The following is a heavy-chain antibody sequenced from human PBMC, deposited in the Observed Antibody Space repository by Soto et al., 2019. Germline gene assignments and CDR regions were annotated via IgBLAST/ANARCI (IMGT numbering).Heavy chain of an antibody. J-gene: IGHJ5*02. V-gene: IGHV3-72*01. CDR2: SRDKPQGYST. Sequence: PRGSRCLSSSVSGFSLSNHYIEWVRQAPGKGLEWVGRSRDKPQGYSTAYAATVKGRFTISRDDSKDTLYLEMNSLQTEDTAVYYCLRLAFENCFDPWRQGTLVTVSS. CDR3: LRLAFENCFDP. CDR1: GFSLSNHY.